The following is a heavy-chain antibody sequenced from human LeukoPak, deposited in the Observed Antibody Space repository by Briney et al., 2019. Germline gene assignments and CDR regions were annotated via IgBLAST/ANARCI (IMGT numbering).Heavy chain of an antibody. Sequence: PGRSLRLSCAASGFTFSSYAMHWVRQAPGKGLEWVAVISYDGSNKYYADSVKGRSTISRDNSKNTLYLQMNSLRAEDTAVYYCARGSGYDYWGQGTLVTVSS. J-gene: IGHJ4*02. CDR3: ARGSGYDY. D-gene: IGHD5-12*01. V-gene: IGHV3-30*04. CDR1: GFTFSSYA. CDR2: ISYDGSNK.